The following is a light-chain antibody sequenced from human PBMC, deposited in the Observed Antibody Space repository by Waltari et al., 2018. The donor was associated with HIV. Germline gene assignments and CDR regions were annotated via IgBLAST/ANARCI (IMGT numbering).Light chain of an antibody. CDR3: ATWDDSLSGVL. Sequence: SVLTQPPSASGTPGQRVTISCSGSSSNIGSHYVFCYQQLPGTAPKLLMHRNTQRPSGVPDRFSDSTSGTSASLAISGLRSEDEADYYCATWDDSLSGVLFGGGTKLTVL. J-gene: IGLJ2*01. CDR2: RNT. V-gene: IGLV1-47*01. CDR1: SSNIGSHY.